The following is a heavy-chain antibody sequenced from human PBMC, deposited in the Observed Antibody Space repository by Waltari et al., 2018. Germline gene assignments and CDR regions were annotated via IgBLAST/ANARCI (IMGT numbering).Heavy chain of an antibody. CDR2: INPNSGGT. D-gene: IGHD3-22*01. Sequence: QVQLVQSGAEVKKPGASVKVSCKASGYTFTGYYMHWVRQAPGQGLEWMGRINPNSGGTNYAQKFQGRVTMTRDTSSSTAYMELSRLRSDDTAVYYCARDYYDSSGYYCVYWGQGTLVTVSS. CDR1: GYTFTGYY. CDR3: ARDYYDSSGYYCVY. V-gene: IGHV1-2*06. J-gene: IGHJ4*02.